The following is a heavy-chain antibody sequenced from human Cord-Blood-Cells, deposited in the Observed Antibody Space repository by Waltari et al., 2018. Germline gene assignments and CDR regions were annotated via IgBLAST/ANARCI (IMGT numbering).Heavy chain of an antibody. V-gene: IGHV4-39*01. D-gene: IGHD6-13*01. Sequence: QLQLQESGPGLVKPSETLSLTCTVSGGSISSSSYYWGWIRQPPGKGLEWIGSIYYSGSTYYNPSRKSRVTISVDTSKNQFSLKLSSVTAADTAVYYCARRIAAAAWYFDLWGRGTLVTVSS. CDR1: GGSISSSSYY. CDR2: IYYSGST. J-gene: IGHJ2*01. CDR3: ARRIAAAAWYFDL.